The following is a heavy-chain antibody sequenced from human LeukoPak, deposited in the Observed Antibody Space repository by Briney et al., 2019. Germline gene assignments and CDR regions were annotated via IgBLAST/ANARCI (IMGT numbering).Heavy chain of an antibody. CDR2: ISRSSRHV. V-gene: IGHV3-21*01. CDR1: GFTFSSYS. Sequence: PGGSLRLSCAASGFTFSSYSMNWVRQAPGKWLEWVSSISRSSRHVYYGGSVKGRFTISRDNAKNSLFLQMNSLRAEDMAVYYCVRDFMGMGGTTAYLHHWGQGTLVTVSS. D-gene: IGHD1-1*01. J-gene: IGHJ1*01. CDR3: VRDFMGMGGTTAYLHH.